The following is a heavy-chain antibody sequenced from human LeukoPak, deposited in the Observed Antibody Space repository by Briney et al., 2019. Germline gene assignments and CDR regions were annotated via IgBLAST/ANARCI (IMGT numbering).Heavy chain of an antibody. CDR1: GYTFISYS. J-gene: IGHJ5*01. Sequence: ASVKVSCKASGYTFISYSMHWVRQAPGQRLEWMGWINAGNDDTKYSQEFQGRVTITRDTSASTAYMELSSLRSEGTAVYYCARGDYGSNSHSDSWGQEPWSPSPQ. V-gene: IGHV1-3*01. D-gene: IGHD4-23*01. CDR3: ARGDYGSNSHSDS. CDR2: INAGNDDT.